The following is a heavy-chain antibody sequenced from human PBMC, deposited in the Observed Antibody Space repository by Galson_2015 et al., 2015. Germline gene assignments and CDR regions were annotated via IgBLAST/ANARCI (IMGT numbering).Heavy chain of an antibody. CDR1: GFTFSSYS. J-gene: IGHJ6*03. D-gene: IGHD1-14*01. Sequence: SLRLSCAASGFTFSSYSMNWVRQAPGKGLEWVSSISSSSSYIYYADSVKGRFTISRGNAKNSLYLQMNSLRAEDTAVYYCARGFQLPELYYYYMDVWGKGTTVTVSS. CDR3: ARGFQLPELYYYYMDV. CDR2: ISSSSSYI. V-gene: IGHV3-21*01.